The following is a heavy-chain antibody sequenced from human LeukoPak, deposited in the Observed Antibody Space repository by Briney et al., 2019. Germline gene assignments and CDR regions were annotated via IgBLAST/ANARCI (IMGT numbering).Heavy chain of an antibody. Sequence: GGSLRLSCAASGFTFDDYGMSWVRQAPGKGLEWVSGINWNGGSTGYADSVKGRFTISRDNAKNSLYLQMNSLRAEDTALYYCARARSDYGGNCFDHWGQGTLVTVSS. CDR2: INWNGGST. CDR1: GFTFDDYG. CDR3: ARARSDYGGNCFDH. J-gene: IGHJ5*02. V-gene: IGHV3-20*04. D-gene: IGHD4-23*01.